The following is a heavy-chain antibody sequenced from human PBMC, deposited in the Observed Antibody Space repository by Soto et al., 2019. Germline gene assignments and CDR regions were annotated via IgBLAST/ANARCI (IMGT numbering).Heavy chain of an antibody. D-gene: IGHD3-10*01. J-gene: IGHJ4*02. CDR3: ARGYGSGSYYRPLDY. CDR1: GFTFSSYS. CDR2: ISSSSNTI. Sequence: EVQLVESGGGLVQPGGSLRLSCAASGFTFSSYSMNWVRQAPGKGLEWVSYISSSSNTIYYADSVKGRFTISRDNAKNSLYLQMNSLRAEDTAVYYCARGYGSGSYYRPLDYWGQGTLVTVSS. V-gene: IGHV3-48*01.